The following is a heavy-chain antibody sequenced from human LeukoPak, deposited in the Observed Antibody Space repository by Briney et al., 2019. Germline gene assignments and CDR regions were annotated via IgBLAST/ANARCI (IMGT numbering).Heavy chain of an antibody. D-gene: IGHD6-19*01. CDR2: ISYDGSNK. CDR1: GFTFSTYA. V-gene: IGHV3-30-3*01. Sequence: PGGSLRLSCAASGFTFSTYAIHWVRQAPGKGLEWVAVISYDGSNKYYAESVKGRFTISRDNSQNTLYLQMNSLRAEDTAVYYCAKDGMAYSSGWYRSPHPSFFDYWGQGTLVTVSS. J-gene: IGHJ4*02. CDR3: AKDGMAYSSGWYRSPHPSFFDY.